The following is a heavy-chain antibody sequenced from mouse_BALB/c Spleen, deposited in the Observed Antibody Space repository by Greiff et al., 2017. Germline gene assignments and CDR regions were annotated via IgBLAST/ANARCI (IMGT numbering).Heavy chain of an antibody. J-gene: IGHJ3*01. CDR3: ARGGSTMITTNAWFAY. D-gene: IGHD2-4*01. CDR1: GFTFSDYY. V-gene: IGHV5-4*02. CDR2: ISDGGSYT. Sequence: EVKLQESGGGLVKPGGSLKLSCAASGFTFSDYYMYWVRQTPEKRLEWVATISDGGSYTYYPDSVKGRFTISRDNAKNNLYLQMSSLKSEDTAMYYCARGGSTMITTNAWFAYCAKGLWSLSLQ.